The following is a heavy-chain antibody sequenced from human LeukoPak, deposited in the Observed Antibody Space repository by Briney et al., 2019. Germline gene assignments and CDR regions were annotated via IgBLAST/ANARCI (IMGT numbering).Heavy chain of an antibody. D-gene: IGHD6-13*01. Sequence: GGSLRLSCAASGFTFDDYAMHWVRQAPGKGLEWVSGISWNSGSIGYADSVKGRFTISRDNAKNSLYLQMTSLRAEDTALYYCAKDNLAAAGSSTDFDYWGQGTLVTVSS. CDR3: AKDNLAAAGSSTDFDY. CDR2: ISWNSGSI. CDR1: GFTFDDYA. J-gene: IGHJ4*02. V-gene: IGHV3-9*01.